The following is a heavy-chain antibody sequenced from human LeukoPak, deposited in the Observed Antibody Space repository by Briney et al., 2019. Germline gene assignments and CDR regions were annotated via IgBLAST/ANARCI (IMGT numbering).Heavy chain of an antibody. CDR2: IRGDGSMT. J-gene: IGHJ4*02. CDR3: ARSVPYGTTWYGRSDC. V-gene: IGHV3-74*01. CDR1: EFTFSAYW. D-gene: IGHD6-13*01. Sequence: GGSLRLSCAASEFTFSAYWMHWVRQAPGKGLVWVSRIRGDGSMTNYADSVKGRFTISRDNAMNSLYLQMDSLRVEDTAIYYCARSVPYGTTWYGRSDCWGQGTQVTVSS.